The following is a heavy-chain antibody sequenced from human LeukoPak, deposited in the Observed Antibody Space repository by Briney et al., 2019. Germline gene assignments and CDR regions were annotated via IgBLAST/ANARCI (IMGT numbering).Heavy chain of an antibody. J-gene: IGHJ4*02. D-gene: IGHD6-13*01. CDR2: ISSSSSYI. Sequence: GGSLRLSCAASGFTFSSYSMNWVRQAPGKGLEWVSSISSSSSYIYYADSVKGRFTISRDNAKNSLYLQMNSLRAEDTAVYYCARAAGYSSSWYIGAPFDYWGQGTLVTVSS. CDR3: ARAAGYSSSWYIGAPFDY. V-gene: IGHV3-21*01. CDR1: GFTFSSYS.